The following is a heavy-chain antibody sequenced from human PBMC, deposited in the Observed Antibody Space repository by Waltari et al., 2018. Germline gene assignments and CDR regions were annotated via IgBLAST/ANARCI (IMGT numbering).Heavy chain of an antibody. CDR1: GYTFTGYY. CDR3: ARGPYGSGTRVAFDI. J-gene: IGHJ3*02. V-gene: IGHV1-2*04. D-gene: IGHD3-10*01. CDR2: INPNSGGT. Sequence: QVQLVQSGAEVKKPGASVKVSCKASGYTFTGYYMHWVRQAPGQGLEWRGWINPNSGGTNYAQKFQGWVTMTRDTSISTAYMELSRLRSDDTAVYYCARGPYGSGTRVAFDIWGQGTMVTVSS.